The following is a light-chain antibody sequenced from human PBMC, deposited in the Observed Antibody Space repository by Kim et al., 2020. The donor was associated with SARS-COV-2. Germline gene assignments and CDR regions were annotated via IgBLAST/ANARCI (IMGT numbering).Light chain of an antibody. Sequence: AIRMTQSPSSLSASAGDRVTITCRAGQSISSYLAWYQQKPGKALNLLIYSASTLQSGVPSRFSGSGSGTDFTLTISCLQSEDFATYYCQQYYSYPRTFGQGTKVDIK. V-gene: IGKV1-8*01. CDR1: QSISSY. CDR3: QQYYSYPRT. CDR2: SAS. J-gene: IGKJ1*01.